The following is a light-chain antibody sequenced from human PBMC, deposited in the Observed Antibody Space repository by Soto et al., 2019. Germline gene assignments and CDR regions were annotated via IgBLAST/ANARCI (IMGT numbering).Light chain of an antibody. V-gene: IGKV3-20*01. CDR3: PQHGSSGT. CDR2: GAS. J-gene: IGKJ1*01. Sequence: IVLTQSPGTLSLSPGKRATPSCRAAPCATANYSAWYQQNPGQAPRLLMCGASNRATGIPDRFSGSGSGTVFTLTNSSPEPEDFAVYYCPQHGSSGTFGQGKKVDIK. CDR1: PCATANY.